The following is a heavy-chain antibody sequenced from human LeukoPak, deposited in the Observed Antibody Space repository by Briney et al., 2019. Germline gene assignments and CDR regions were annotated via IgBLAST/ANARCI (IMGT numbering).Heavy chain of an antibody. J-gene: IGHJ4*01. CDR2: IWYDGSNK. D-gene: IGHD6-13*01. CDR3: AKDQTAALYYFDS. V-gene: IGHV3-33*06. CDR1: GFTFSSYG. Sequence: GGSLRLSCAASGFTFSSYGMHWVRQAPGKGLEWVAVIWYDGSNKYYADSVKGRFTISRDNSKNTLYLQMNSLRAEDTAVYYCAKDQTAALYYFDSWGHGTLVTVFS.